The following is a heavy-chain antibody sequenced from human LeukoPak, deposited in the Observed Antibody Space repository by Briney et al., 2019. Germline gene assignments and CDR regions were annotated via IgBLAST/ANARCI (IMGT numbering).Heavy chain of an antibody. D-gene: IGHD5-12*01. J-gene: IGHJ4*02. CDR2: ISYDGSNK. CDR1: GFTFSSYA. Sequence: GGSLRLSCAASGFTFSSYAMHWVRQAPGKGLEWVAVISYDGSNKYYADSVKGRFTISRDNSKNTLYLQMNSLRAEDTAVYYCARDADYDYWGQGTLVTVSS. CDR3: ARDADYDY. V-gene: IGHV3-30-3*01.